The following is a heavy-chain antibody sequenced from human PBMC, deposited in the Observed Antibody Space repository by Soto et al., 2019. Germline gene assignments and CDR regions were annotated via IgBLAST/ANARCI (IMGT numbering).Heavy chain of an antibody. CDR3: ARNNYDILTGYYTGNDY. D-gene: IGHD3-9*01. CDR1: GFTFSSYW. J-gene: IGHJ4*02. V-gene: IGHV3-7*01. Sequence: GGSLRLSCAASGFTFSSYWMSWVRQAPGKGLEWVANIKQDGSEKYYVDSVKGRFTISRDNAKNSLYLQMNSLRAEDTAVYYCARNNYDILTGYYTGNDYWGQGTRVTVSS. CDR2: IKQDGSEK.